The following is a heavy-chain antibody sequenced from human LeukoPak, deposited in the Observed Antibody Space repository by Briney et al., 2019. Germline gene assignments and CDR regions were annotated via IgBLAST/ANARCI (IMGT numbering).Heavy chain of an antibody. J-gene: IGHJ6*02. CDR1: GGSFSGYY. V-gene: IGHV4-34*01. CDR3: ARGPRYYDILTGFHPYYYYGMDA. Sequence: SETLPLTCAVYGGSFSGYYWSWIRQPPGKGLEWIGEINHSGSTNYNPSLKSRVTISVDTSKNQFSLKLSSVTAADTAVYYCARGPRYYDILTGFHPYYYYGMDAWGQGTTVTVSS. CDR2: INHSGST. D-gene: IGHD3-9*01.